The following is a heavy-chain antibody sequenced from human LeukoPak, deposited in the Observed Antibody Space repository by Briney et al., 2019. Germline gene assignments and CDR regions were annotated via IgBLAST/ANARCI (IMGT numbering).Heavy chain of an antibody. J-gene: IGHJ4*02. V-gene: IGHV3-33*01. CDR2: IWDDGTNE. CDR1: GFTFSSYG. D-gene: IGHD2-8*01. CDR3: ARERGSKTKDNGPLGY. Sequence: PGGSLRLSCAASGFTFSSYGMHWVRQAPGKGLEWLAIIWDDGTNEFYVDSVKGRFTISRDNSRNTLFLQMNSLRAEDTAVYYCARERGSKTKDNGPLGYWGQGTLVIVSS.